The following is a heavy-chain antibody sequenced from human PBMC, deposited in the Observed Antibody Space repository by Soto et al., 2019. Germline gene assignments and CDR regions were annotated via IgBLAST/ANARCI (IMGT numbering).Heavy chain of an antibody. J-gene: IGHJ6*03. CDR1: GFTFGSYS. V-gene: IGHV3-48*01. CDR2: ISSSSSTI. CDR3: ARDRGKYYYYMDV. Sequence: GGFLRLSCAASGFTFGSYSMNWVRQAPRKGLEWVSYISSSSSTIYYADSVKGRFTISRDNAKNSLYLQMNSLRAEDTAVYSCARDRGKYYYYMDVWGKGTTVNVSS. D-gene: IGHD2-15*01.